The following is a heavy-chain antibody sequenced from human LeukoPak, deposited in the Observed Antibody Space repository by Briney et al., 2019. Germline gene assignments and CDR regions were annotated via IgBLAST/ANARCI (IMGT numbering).Heavy chain of an antibody. J-gene: IGHJ5*02. CDR2: IYFSGST. Sequence: SETLSLTCTVSGGSIGSYYWSWIRQPPGKGLEFIGYIYFSGSTSYNPSLKSRVTISVDSSKTQFSLTLRSVTAADTAVYYCARAHDYGDYKKWFDPWGQGTLVTVSS. V-gene: IGHV4-59*01. CDR3: ARAHDYGDYKKWFDP. D-gene: IGHD4-17*01. CDR1: GGSIGSYY.